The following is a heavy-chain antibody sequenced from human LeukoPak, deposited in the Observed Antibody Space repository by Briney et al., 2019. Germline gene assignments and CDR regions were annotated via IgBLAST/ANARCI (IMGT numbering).Heavy chain of an antibody. J-gene: IGHJ4*02. CDR2: ISGDADST. V-gene: IGHV3-23*01. CDR3: AKDFHAYYYGSGSFSGYFDC. CDR1: GFTFSSYP. D-gene: IGHD3-10*01. Sequence: GGSLRLSCAASGFTFSSYPMSWVRQAPKKGLEWVSTISGDADSTYYADSVKGRFTISRDNSKTTLYLEMNSLRADDTAIYYCAKDFHAYYYGSGSFSGYFDCWGRGTGVTVPS.